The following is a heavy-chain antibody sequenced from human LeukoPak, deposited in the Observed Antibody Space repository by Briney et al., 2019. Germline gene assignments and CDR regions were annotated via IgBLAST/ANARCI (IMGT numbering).Heavy chain of an antibody. Sequence: GGSLRLSCAASGFTFSNYWMNWVRQAPGKGLEWVANIKQDGGEKSYVDSVKGRFTISRDNAKNSLHLQMNSLRAEDTAVYYCARNGGYSYGPPDYWGQGTLVTVSS. CDR3: ARNGGYSYGPPDY. CDR2: IKQDGGEK. V-gene: IGHV3-7*01. J-gene: IGHJ4*02. D-gene: IGHD5-18*01. CDR1: GFTFSNYW.